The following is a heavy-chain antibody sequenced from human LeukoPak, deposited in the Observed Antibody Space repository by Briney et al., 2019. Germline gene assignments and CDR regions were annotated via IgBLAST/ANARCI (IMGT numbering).Heavy chain of an antibody. V-gene: IGHV3-23*01. D-gene: IGHD3-10*01. J-gene: IGHJ6*03. CDR2: ISGSGGST. CDR3: AKDGHYYGLYYMDV. CDR1: GFTFSSYG. Sequence: QPGGSLRLPCAASGFTFSSYGMSWVRQAPGKGLEWVSAISGSGGSTYYADSVKGRFTISRDNSKNTLYLQMNSLRAEDTAVYYCAKDGHYYGLYYMDVWGKGTTVTISS.